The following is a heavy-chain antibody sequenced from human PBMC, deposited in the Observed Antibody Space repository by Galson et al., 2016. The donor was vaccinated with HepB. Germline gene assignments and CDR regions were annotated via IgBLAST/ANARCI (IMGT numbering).Heavy chain of an antibody. D-gene: IGHD4-17*01. J-gene: IGHJ5*02. V-gene: IGHV4-59*01. CDR2: INYSGKT. CDR1: GGSISSFY. Sequence: ETLSLTCTVSGGSISSFYWSWIRQPPGKGLEWIGNINYSGKTHYNPSLRSRPTISVDTSKNQLSLILGSVTAADTAVYYCARETNGDYDDWFGPWGRGTQVIVSS. CDR3: ARETNGDYDDWFGP.